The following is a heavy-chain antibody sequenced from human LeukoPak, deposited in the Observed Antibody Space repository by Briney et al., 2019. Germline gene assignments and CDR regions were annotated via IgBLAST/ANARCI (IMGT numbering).Heavy chain of an antibody. CDR1: GFTFSSYA. Sequence: GRSLRLSCAASGFTFSSYAMHWVRQAPGKGLEWVAVISYDGSNKYYADSVKGRFTISRDNSKNTLYLQVNSLRPEDTAVHYCARGERFSSGFESVGGDYWGQGTLVTVSS. CDR2: ISYDGSNK. V-gene: IGHV3-30-3*01. CDR3: ARGERFSSGFESVGGDY. D-gene: IGHD3-22*01. J-gene: IGHJ4*02.